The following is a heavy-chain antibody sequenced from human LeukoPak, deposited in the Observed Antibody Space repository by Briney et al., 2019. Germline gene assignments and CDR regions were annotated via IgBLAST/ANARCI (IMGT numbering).Heavy chain of an antibody. CDR1: GYTFTGYY. J-gene: IGHJ4*02. D-gene: IGHD5-12*01. CDR3: ARGPLIRSTVDIVATIGY. Sequence: EASVKVSCKASGYTFTGYYMHWVRQAPGQGLEWMGWINPNSGGTNYAQKFQGRVTMTRDTSISTAYMELSRLRSDDTAVYYCARGPLIRSTVDIVATIGYWGQGTLVTVSS. CDR2: INPNSGGT. V-gene: IGHV1-2*02.